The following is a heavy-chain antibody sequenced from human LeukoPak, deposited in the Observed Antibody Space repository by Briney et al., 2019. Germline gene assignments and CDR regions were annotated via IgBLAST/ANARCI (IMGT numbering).Heavy chain of an antibody. CDR1: GFTFSSYA. J-gene: IGHJ4*02. D-gene: IGHD1-14*01. CDR3: ARAPSHKHRTGNPLDY. V-gene: IGHV3-30*04. CDR2: ISYDGSNK. Sequence: GGSLRLSCAASGFTFSSYAMHWVRQAPGKGLEWVAVISYDGSNKYYADSVKGRFTISRDNSKNTLYLQMNSLRAEDTAVYYCARAPSHKHRTGNPLDYWGQGTLVTVSS.